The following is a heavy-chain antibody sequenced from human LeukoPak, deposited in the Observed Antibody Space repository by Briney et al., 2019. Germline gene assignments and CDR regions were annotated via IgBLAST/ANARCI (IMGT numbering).Heavy chain of an antibody. CDR3: ARGVATVYAFDI. Sequence: SGTLSLTCAVSGGSISSGGYSWSWIRQPPGKGLEWIGYIYHSGSTYYNPSLKSRVTISVDRSKNQFSLKLSSVTAADTAVYYCARGVATVYAFDIWGQGTMVTVSS. CDR1: GGSISSGGYS. D-gene: IGHD5-12*01. J-gene: IGHJ3*02. CDR2: IYHSGST. V-gene: IGHV4-30-2*01.